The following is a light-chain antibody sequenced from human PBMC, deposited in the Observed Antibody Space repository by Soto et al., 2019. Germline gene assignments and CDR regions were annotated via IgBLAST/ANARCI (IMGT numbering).Light chain of an antibody. CDR1: ITDVGGYNA. Sequence: QSALTQPPSASGSPGQSVVISRTGTITDVGGYNAVSWYQQHPGKPPKVMIYEVYKRSSGVPDRFSGTKSGNTASLTVSGLQAEDEADYYCSSFAGGNNFVFGTGTKVTVL. V-gene: IGLV2-8*01. CDR2: EVY. J-gene: IGLJ1*01. CDR3: SSFAGGNNFV.